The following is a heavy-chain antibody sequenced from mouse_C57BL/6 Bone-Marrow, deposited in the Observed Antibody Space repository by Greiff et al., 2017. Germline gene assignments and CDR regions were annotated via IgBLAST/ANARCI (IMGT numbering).Heavy chain of an antibody. D-gene: IGHD2-5*01. V-gene: IGHV8-12*01. CDR3: ARRARSNYFYWYFDV. Sequence: VKLVESGPGILQSSQTLSLTCSFSGFSLSTSGMGVSWIRQPSGKGLEWLAHIYWDDDKRYNPSLKSRLTISKDTSRNQVFLKITSVDTADTATYYCARRARSNYFYWYFDVWGTGTTVTVSS. CDR2: IYWDDDK. CDR1: GFSLSTSGMG. J-gene: IGHJ1*03.